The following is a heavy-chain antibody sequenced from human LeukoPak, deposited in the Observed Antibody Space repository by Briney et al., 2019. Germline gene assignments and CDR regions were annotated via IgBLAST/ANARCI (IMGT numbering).Heavy chain of an antibody. Sequence: SQTLSLTYTDTTGSFSSEKGSWIGQPPGKKLEWIGYIYDSGSRGSTNYNPSLKSRVTMSVDTSKNQFSLHLNSVTAADTAVYYCARGGTVTTVPLWGQGTLVTVSS. D-gene: IGHD4-17*01. V-gene: IGHV4-59*08. CDR2: IYDSGSRGST. CDR3: ARGGTVTTVPL. J-gene: IGHJ4*02. CDR1: TGSFSSEK.